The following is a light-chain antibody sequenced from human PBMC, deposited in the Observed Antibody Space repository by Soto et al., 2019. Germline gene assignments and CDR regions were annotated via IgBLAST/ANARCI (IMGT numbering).Light chain of an antibody. CDR3: QKYNAAPPT. CDR1: QGISNY. V-gene: IGKV1-27*01. J-gene: IGKJ2*01. CDR2: AAS. Sequence: DIQMTQSPSSLSASVGDRVTITCRASQGISNYLAWYQQKPGKVPKLLIYAASTLQSGVPSRFSGSGSGTDFPLPISSLQPEDVTSYSCQKYNAAPPTFDQGTKLEIK.